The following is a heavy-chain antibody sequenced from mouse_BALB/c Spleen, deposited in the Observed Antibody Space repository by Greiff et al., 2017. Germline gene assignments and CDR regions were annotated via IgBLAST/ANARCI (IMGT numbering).Heavy chain of an antibody. V-gene: IGHV6-6*02. J-gene: IGHJ1*01. CDR2: IRLKSNNYAT. CDR1: GFTFSNYW. D-gene: IGHD2-1*01. CDR3: TRGYGNWYFDV. Sequence: EVKLMESGGGLVQPGGSMKLSCVASGFTFSNYWMNWVRQSPEKGLEWVAEIRLKSNNYATHYAESVKGRFTISRDDSKSSVYLQMNNLRAEDTGIYYCTRGYGNWYFDVWGAGTTVTVSS.